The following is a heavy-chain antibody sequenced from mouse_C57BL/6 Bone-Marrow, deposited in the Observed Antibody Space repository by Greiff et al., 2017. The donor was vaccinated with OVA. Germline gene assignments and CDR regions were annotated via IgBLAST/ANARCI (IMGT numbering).Heavy chain of an antibody. D-gene: IGHD1-1*01. CDR2: INPSNGGT. J-gene: IGHJ1*03. CDR1: GYTFTSYW. V-gene: IGHV1-53*01. CDR3: ARSITTVVHWYFDV. Sequence: QVQLQQPGTELVKPGASVKLSCKASGYTFTSYWMHWVQQRPGQGLEWIGNINPSNGGTNYNEKFKSKATLTVDKSSSTAYMKLRSLTYEDSAVYDCARSITTVVHWYFDVWGTGTTVTVSS.